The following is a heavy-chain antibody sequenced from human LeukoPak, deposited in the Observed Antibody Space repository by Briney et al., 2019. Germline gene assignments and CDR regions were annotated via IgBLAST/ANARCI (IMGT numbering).Heavy chain of an antibody. CDR2: ISGSGGST. V-gene: IGHV3-23*01. Sequence: GGSLRLSCAPSGFTLSNYSMSWVRQTPGKGLEWVSAISGSGGSTYYADSVKGRFTISRDKSKNTLYLQMNSLRVEDTAVYSCAKGAGISGWYDWGQGTLVTVSS. CDR3: AKGAGISGWYD. J-gene: IGHJ4*02. D-gene: IGHD6-19*01. CDR1: GFTLSNYS.